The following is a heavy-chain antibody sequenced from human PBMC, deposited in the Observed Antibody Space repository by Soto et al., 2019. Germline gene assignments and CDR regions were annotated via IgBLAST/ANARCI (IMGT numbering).Heavy chain of an antibody. V-gene: IGHV3-30-3*01. D-gene: IGHD4-4*01. CDR1: GFTFGDYA. CDR2: ISYDGINK. J-gene: IGHJ6*02. Sequence: QEQLVESGGGVVQPGRSLRLSCAASGFTFGDYAMYWVRQAPGKGLEWVAVISYDGINKHYADSVKGRFTISRDNSKNTLYLQMNSLRAEDTAVYSCASDGHSFQYYYYGMDVRGQGTTVTVSS. CDR3: ASDGHSFQYYYYGMDV.